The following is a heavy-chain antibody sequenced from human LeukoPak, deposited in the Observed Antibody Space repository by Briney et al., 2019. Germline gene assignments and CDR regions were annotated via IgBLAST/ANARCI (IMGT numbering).Heavy chain of an antibody. CDR1: GFSFSDSY. CDR2: ISGSGSDI. J-gene: IGHJ4*02. V-gene: IGHV3-11*01. Sequence: GGSLRLSCVVSGFSFSDSYMSWVRQAPERGPECISYISGSGSDINYADSVKGRFTISRDNAKNSVYLQMNSLRVEDTAVYYCARTARLYDYWGQGTQVTVSS. D-gene: IGHD4/OR15-4a*01. CDR3: ARTARLYDY.